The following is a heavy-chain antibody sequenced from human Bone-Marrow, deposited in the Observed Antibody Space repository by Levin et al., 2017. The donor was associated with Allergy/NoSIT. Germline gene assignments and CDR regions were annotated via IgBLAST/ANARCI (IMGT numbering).Heavy chain of an antibody. J-gene: IGHJ4*02. CDR1: GFTFSSYA. CDR2: ISYDGSNK. V-gene: IGHV3-30*04. CDR3: ASVDHSGSYSGATTAVFDY. D-gene: IGHD1-26*01. Sequence: PGGSLRLSCAASGFTFSSYAMHWVRQAPGKGLEWVAVISYDGSNKYYADSVKGRFTISRDNSKNTLYLQMNSLRAEDTAVYYCASVDHSGSYSGATTAVFDYWGQGTLVTVSS.